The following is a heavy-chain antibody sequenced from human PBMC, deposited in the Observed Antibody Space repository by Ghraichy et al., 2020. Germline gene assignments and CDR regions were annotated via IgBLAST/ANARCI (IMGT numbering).Heavy chain of an antibody. V-gene: IGHV3-64D*06. D-gene: IGHD4-17*01. CDR3: VKDGPSVNTVTTRRPYWYFDL. CDR1: GFTFSSYA. Sequence: GGSLRLSCSASGFTFSSYAMHWVRQAPGKGLEYVSAISSNGGSTYYADSVKGRFTISRDNSKNTLYLQMSSLRAEDTAVYYCVKDGPSVNTVTTRRPYWYFDLWGRGTLVTVSS. J-gene: IGHJ2*01. CDR2: ISSNGGST.